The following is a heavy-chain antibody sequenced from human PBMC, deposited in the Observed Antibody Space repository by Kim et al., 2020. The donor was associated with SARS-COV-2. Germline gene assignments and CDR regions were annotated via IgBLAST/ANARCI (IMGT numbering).Heavy chain of an antibody. CDR3: ARDISSTSLYY. CDR2: INTNTRNP. J-gene: IGHJ4*02. Sequence: ASVKVSCKASGYTLTTYAIHWVRQAPGQGLEWMGWINTNTRNPTYAQGFTGRFVFSLDTSVSTAYLQISSLKAEDTAVYYCARDISSTSLYYWGQGTLVTVSS. D-gene: IGHD2-2*01. V-gene: IGHV7-4-1*02. CDR1: GYTLTTYA.